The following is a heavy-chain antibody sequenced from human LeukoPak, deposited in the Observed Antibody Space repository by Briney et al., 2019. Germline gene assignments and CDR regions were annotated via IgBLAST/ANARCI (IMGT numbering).Heavy chain of an antibody. CDR3: ARRTGYSRTIDY. D-gene: IGHD6-13*01. CDR1: GGSLSSSSYY. V-gene: IGHV4-39*01. Sequence: AETLSLPCTVSGGSLSSSSYYWRWIRHPPGKGLEWVGSIYYSGSTYYYPSLNSRATISVDTPKNQFSLKRSSVTAADTAVYYCARRTGYSRTIDYWGQGTLVTVSS. J-gene: IGHJ4*02. CDR2: IYYSGST.